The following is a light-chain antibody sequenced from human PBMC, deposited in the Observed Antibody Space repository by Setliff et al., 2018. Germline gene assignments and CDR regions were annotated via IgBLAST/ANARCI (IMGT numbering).Light chain of an antibody. J-gene: IGLJ1*01. CDR1: SSDVGGYNY. Sequence: QSALTQPASVSGSPGQSITISCTGTSSDVGGYNYVSWYQQHPGKAPKLMIYEVSDRPSGVSNRFSGSRSGNTASLTISGLQAEDEADYYCSSYSGSSTLVFGTGTKATV. CDR2: EVS. CDR3: SSYSGSSTLV. V-gene: IGLV2-14*01.